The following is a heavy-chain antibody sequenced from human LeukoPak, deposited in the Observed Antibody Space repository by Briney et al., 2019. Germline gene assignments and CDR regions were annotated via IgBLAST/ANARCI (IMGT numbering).Heavy chain of an antibody. CDR1: GGTFSSYA. V-gene: IGHV1-69*13. D-gene: IGHD2-2*01. CDR3: AREFLNLRYCSSTSCPGTFDY. J-gene: IGHJ4*02. Sequence: ASVKVSCKASGGTFSSYAISWVRQAPGQGLEWMGGIIPIFGTANSAQKFQGRVTITAYESTSTAYMELSSLRSEDTAVYYCAREFLNLRYCSSTSCPGTFDYWGQGTLVTVSS. CDR2: IIPIFGTA.